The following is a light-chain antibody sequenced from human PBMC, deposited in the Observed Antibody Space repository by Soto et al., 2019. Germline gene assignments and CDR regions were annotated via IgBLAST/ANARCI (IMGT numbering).Light chain of an antibody. CDR3: QQRTNWQST. J-gene: IGKJ4*01. CDR2: DAS. Sequence: EIVLTQSPATLSLSPGERATLSCRASQSLRRSLAWYQQKPGQAPSLLIYDASNRATGIPARFSGSGSGTDFTLTISSLEPEDFAVYYCQQRTNWQSTFGGGTKVDIK. CDR1: QSLRRS. V-gene: IGKV3D-11*02.